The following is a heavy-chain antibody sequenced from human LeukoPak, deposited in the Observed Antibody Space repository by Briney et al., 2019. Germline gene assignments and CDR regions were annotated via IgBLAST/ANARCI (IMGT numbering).Heavy chain of an antibody. Sequence: PSETLSLTCTVSGGSISSYYWSWIRQPAGKGLESIGHISTSGSTNYNPPLKSRVTMSVDTSKNQFSLKLSSVTAADTAVYYCASEISGYYKNGAFDIWGQGTMVTVSS. J-gene: IGHJ3*02. CDR3: ASEISGYYKNGAFDI. V-gene: IGHV4-4*07. CDR2: ISTSGST. D-gene: IGHD3-22*01. CDR1: GGSISSYY.